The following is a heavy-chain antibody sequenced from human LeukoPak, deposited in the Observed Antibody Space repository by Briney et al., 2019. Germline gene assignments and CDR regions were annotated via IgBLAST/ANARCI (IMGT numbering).Heavy chain of an antibody. J-gene: IGHJ5*02. CDR1: GYTFTGYY. CDR2: INPNSGGT. Sequence: ASVKVSCKASGYTFTGYYMRWVRQAPGQGLEWMGWINPNSGGTNYAQKFQGRVTMTRDTSISTAYMELSRLRSDDTAVYYCARDPGGKVPAAIYTVANWFDPWGQGTLVTVSS. D-gene: IGHD2-2*01. V-gene: IGHV1-2*02. CDR3: ARDPGGKVPAAIYTVANWFDP.